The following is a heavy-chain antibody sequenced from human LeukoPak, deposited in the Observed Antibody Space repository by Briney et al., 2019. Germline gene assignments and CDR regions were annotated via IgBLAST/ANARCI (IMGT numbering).Heavy chain of an antibody. V-gene: IGHV3-23*01. CDR2: ISGSGGTT. Sequence: GGSLRLSCAASGFTFSSYAMHWVRQAPGKGLEWVSVISGSGGTTYYADSVKGRFTTSRDNSKNTLYLQMNSLRVEDTAVYYCAKDPYRVVVATGNYLDPWGQGTLVTVSA. J-gene: IGHJ5*02. CDR3: AKDPYRVVVATGNYLDP. D-gene: IGHD2-21*01. CDR1: GFTFSSYA.